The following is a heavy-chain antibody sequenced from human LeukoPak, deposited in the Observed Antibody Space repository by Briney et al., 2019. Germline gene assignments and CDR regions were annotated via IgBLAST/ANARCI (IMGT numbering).Heavy chain of an antibody. CDR2: IIPIFGTA. D-gene: IGHD5-18*01. V-gene: IGHV1-69*01. Sequence: SVKVSCKASGGTFSSYAISWVRQAPGQGLEWMGGIIPIFGTANYAQKFQGRVTITADESTSTAYMELSSLRSEDTAVYYCASLGYSYGYYFDYWGQGTLVTISS. J-gene: IGHJ4*02. CDR1: GGTFSSYA. CDR3: ASLGYSYGYYFDY.